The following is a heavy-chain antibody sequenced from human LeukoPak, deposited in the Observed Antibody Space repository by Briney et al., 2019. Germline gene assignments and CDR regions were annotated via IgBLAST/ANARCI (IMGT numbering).Heavy chain of an antibody. V-gene: IGHV3-13*05. CDR1: GFTFSSYD. D-gene: IGHD1/OR15-1a*01. Sequence: GGSLRLSCAASGFTFSSYDMHWVRQATGKGLEWVPAIGTAGDPNYPGSVKGRFPISRENAKNSLYLQMNSLRAGDTAVYYCAKHVGNNQDGRYFDSWGQGTLVTVSS. J-gene: IGHJ4*02. CDR2: IGTAGDP. CDR3: AKHVGNNQDGRYFDS.